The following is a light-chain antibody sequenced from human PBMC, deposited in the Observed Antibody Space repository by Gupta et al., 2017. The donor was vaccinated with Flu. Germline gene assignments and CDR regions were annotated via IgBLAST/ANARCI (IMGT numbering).Light chain of an antibody. J-gene: IGLJ3*02. CDR3: AAWDDSLNGHV. CDR1: SSNIGSNT. CDR2: SNN. Sequence: QSVLTQPPSASGTPGQRVTISCSGSSSNIGSNTVSWYQQLPGTAPKLLIYSNNQRPSGVPDRFSGSKSGTSASLAISGLQSEDEADYYCAAWDDSLNGHVFGGGTKLTVL. V-gene: IGLV1-44*01.